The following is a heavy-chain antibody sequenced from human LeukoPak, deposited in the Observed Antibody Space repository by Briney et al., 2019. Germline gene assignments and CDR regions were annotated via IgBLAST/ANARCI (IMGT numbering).Heavy chain of an antibody. CDR3: ARGYYGSGN. CDR1: GYTFTGYY. Sequence: ASVKVSCKASGYTFTGYYMHWVRQAPGQGLEWMGWINPNSGGTNYAQKFQGRVTITADESTSTAYMELSSLRSEDTAVYYCARGYYGSGNWGQGTLVTVSS. D-gene: IGHD3-10*01. CDR2: INPNSGGT. J-gene: IGHJ4*02. V-gene: IGHV1-2*02.